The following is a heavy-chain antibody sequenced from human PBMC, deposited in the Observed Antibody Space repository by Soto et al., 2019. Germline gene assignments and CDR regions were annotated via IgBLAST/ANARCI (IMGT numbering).Heavy chain of an antibody. CDR1: GYSISSGYY. Sequence: SETLSLTCAVSGYSISSGYYWGWIRQPPGKGLEWIGSIYHSGSTFYNPSLKSRITLSVDTSKNQFSLKLSSVTVADTAVYFCARKQAGYFYGIDYWGQGTLVTVSS. D-gene: IGHD3-10*01. CDR3: ARKQAGYFYGIDY. J-gene: IGHJ4*02. V-gene: IGHV4-38-2*01. CDR2: IYHSGST.